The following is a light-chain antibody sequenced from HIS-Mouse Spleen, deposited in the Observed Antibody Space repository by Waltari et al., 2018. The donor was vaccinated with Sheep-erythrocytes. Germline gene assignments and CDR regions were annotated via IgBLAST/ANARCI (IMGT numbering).Light chain of an antibody. V-gene: IGKV1-9*01. Sequence: DSQLTQSPSFLSASVGDRVTITCRASQGISSYLAWYQQTPGKAPKLLIYAASTLQSGVPSRFSGSGSGTEFTLTISSLQPEDFATYYCQQLNSYPLTFGGGTKVEIK. CDR2: AAS. J-gene: IGKJ4*01. CDR3: QQLNSYPLT. CDR1: QGISSY.